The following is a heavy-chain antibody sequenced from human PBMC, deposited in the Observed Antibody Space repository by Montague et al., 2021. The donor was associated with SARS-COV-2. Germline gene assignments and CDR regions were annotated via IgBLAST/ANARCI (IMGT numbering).Heavy chain of an antibody. J-gene: IGHJ4*02. CDR3: ARRHSGGWCAGTTCYGSAFDY. V-gene: IGHV4-39*01. D-gene: IGHD5-12*01. CDR2: IYFSGTT. Sequence: SETLSLTCTGSGASISSSYYWGWIRQPSGKGLEWIGSIYFSGTTYYNPSLKSRVTISEDSSRRQFSLKMNFVTAADTAVYFYARRHSGGWCAGTTCYGSAFDYWGQGTLVTVSS. CDR1: GASISSSYY.